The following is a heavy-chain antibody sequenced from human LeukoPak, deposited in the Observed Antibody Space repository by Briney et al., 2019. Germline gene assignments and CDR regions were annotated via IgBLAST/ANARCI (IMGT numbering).Heavy chain of an antibody. Sequence: PGGSLRLSCAASGFTFTTSWMHWFRQAPGKGLVWVSRIESDGTSTTHADSVKGRFTISRDNAENTLYLQMNSLRAEDTAVYYCARDQYSSTWYRGASDVWGQGTMVSVSS. CDR1: GFTFTTSW. J-gene: IGHJ3*01. CDR3: ARDQYSSTWYRGASDV. CDR2: IESDGTST. V-gene: IGHV3-74*01. D-gene: IGHD6-13*01.